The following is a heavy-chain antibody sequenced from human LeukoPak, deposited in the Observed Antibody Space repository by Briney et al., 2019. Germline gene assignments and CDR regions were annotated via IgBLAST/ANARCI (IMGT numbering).Heavy chain of an antibody. Sequence: SETLSLTCTVSGGSISSYYWSWIRQPPGKGLEWIGYIYTSGSTNYNPSLKSRVTISVDTSKNQFSLKLSSVTAADTAVYYCARQSEYPSRYYYYMDVWGEGTTVTVSS. CDR2: IYTSGST. J-gene: IGHJ6*03. CDR3: ARQSEYPSRYYYYMDV. V-gene: IGHV4-4*09. D-gene: IGHD2-2*01. CDR1: GGSISSYY.